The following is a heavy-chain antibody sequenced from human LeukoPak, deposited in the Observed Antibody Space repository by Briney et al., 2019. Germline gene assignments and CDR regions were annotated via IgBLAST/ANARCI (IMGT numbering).Heavy chain of an antibody. Sequence: GGSLRLSCAASGFIFSDYYMTWIRQAPGKGLEWLSYIDSSGDVIYYADSVKGRFTISRDNSKNTLYLQMNSLRAEDTAVYYCARDSHCSSTSCYIPYWGQGTLVTVSS. CDR3: ARDSHCSSTSCYIPY. CDR1: GFIFSDYY. J-gene: IGHJ4*02. D-gene: IGHD2-2*02. CDR2: IDSSGDVI. V-gene: IGHV3-11*04.